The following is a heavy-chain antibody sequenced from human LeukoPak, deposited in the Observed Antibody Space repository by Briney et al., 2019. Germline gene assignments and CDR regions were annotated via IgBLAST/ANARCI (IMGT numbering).Heavy chain of an antibody. CDR3: TRHNYDRSGYGAFDI. CDR1: GFTFSGSD. V-gene: IGHV3-73*01. CDR2: IRSKTNNYAT. D-gene: IGHD3-22*01. Sequence: PGGSLRLSCAASGFTFSGSDIQWVRQASGKGVEWVGHIRSKTNNYATADAASVKGRFTFSRDDSKNTAYIQMNSLKTEDTAVYYCTRHNYDRSGYGAFDIWGQGTMVTVSS. J-gene: IGHJ3*02.